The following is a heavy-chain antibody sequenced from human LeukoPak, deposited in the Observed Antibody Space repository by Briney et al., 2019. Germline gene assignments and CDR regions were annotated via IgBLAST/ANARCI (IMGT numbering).Heavy chain of an antibody. J-gene: IGHJ4*02. CDR2: IYYSGST. CDR1: GGSISSYY. CDR3: ARDSKDQILRYFDWLGQSGLYYFDY. D-gene: IGHD3-9*01. Sequence: PSETLSLTCTVSGGSISSYYWSWIRQPPGKGLEWIGYIYYSGSTNYNPSLKSRVTISVDTSKNQFSLKLSSVTAADTAVYYCARDSKDQILRYFDWLGQSGLYYFDYWGQGTLVTVSS. V-gene: IGHV4-59*01.